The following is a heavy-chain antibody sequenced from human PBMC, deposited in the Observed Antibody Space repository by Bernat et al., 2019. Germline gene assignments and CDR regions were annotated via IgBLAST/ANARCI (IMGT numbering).Heavy chain of an antibody. Sequence: VQLVESGGGLVKPGGSLRLSCAASGFTFSTYNMNWVRQAPGKGLEWVSSISISNNYIYYADSVKGRFTISRDNANNSLYLQTNSLRAEDTAIYYCARDYCSGGNCYSRAPSYYYGMDVWGQGTTVTVSS. J-gene: IGHJ6*02. D-gene: IGHD2-15*01. CDR1: GFTFSTYN. V-gene: IGHV3-21*01. CDR3: ARDYCSGGNCYSRAPSYYYGMDV. CDR2: ISISNNYI.